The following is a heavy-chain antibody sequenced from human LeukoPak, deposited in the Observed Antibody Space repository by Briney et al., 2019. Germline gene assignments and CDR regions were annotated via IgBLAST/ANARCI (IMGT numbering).Heavy chain of an antibody. Sequence: PSETPSLTCTVSGDSLNSGSYYWGWIRQPPGKGLEWFGSISHRGNTYYNPSLRSRVTISVDTSKNQLSLKLTSVTAADTAVYYCARLYEGKRPPDYWGQGTLVTVSS. D-gene: IGHD2-8*01. CDR3: ARLYEGKRPPDY. J-gene: IGHJ4*02. V-gene: IGHV4-39*01. CDR1: GDSLNSGSYY. CDR2: ISHRGNT.